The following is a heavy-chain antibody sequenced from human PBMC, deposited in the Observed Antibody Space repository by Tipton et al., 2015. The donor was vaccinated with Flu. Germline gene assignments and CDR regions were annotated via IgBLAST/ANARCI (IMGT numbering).Heavy chain of an antibody. CDR2: IFYSGNA. D-gene: IGHD5-24*01. J-gene: IGHJ4*02. V-gene: IGHV4-59*08. CDR1: GGSISNYY. Sequence: TLSLTCTVSGGSISNYYWSWIRQSPGKGLEWIGNIFYSGNAHYSPSLKSRVTISVDTSNNHFSLRLSSVTAADTAVYYCARQQTHGGSWYFFDYWGQGSLVTVTS. CDR3: ARQQTHGGSWYFFDY.